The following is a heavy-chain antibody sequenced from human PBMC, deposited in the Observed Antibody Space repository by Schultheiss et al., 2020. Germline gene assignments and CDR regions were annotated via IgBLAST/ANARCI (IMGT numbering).Heavy chain of an antibody. J-gene: IGHJ4*02. Sequence: WGSLRLSCAVSGGSISSSNWWSWVRQAPGKGLEWVSYISSSGSTIYYADSVKGRFTISRDNAKNSLYLQMNSLRAEDTAVYYCARDAYSNYVFDYWGQGTLVTVSS. CDR2: ISSSGSTI. CDR1: GGSISSSN. CDR3: ARDAYSNYVFDY. V-gene: IGHV3-48*04. D-gene: IGHD4-11*01.